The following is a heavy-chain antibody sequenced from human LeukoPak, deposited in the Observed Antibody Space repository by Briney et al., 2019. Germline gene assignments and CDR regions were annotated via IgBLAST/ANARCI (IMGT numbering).Heavy chain of an antibody. J-gene: IGHJ4*02. CDR1: GYSISSGYY. CDR3: AREKAVAGTGGFDY. CDR2: IYHSGKA. D-gene: IGHD6-19*01. V-gene: IGHV4-38-2*02. Sequence: SETLSLTCTVSGYSISSGYYWGWIRQPPGKGLEWIGSIYHSGKAYYNPSLKSRVTISVDTSKNQFSLKLSSVTAADTAVYYCAREKAVAGTGGFDYWGQGTLVTVSS.